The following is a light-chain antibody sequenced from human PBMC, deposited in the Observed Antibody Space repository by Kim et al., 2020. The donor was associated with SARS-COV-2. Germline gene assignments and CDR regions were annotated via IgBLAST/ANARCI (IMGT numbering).Light chain of an antibody. Sequence: SPGGRASPSCRASHSVSSSYLAWYQQKPGQAPRLLIYGASRRATGIPDRFSGSGSRTDFTLTISRLEPEDVAVYYCQQYGSSPLTFGGGTKVDIK. J-gene: IGKJ4*01. CDR2: GAS. CDR1: HSVSSSY. CDR3: QQYGSSPLT. V-gene: IGKV3-20*01.